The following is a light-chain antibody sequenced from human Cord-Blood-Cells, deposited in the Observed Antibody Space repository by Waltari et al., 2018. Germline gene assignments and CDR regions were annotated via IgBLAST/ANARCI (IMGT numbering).Light chain of an antibody. CDR2: GAS. Sequence: EIVITQSPATLSVSPGERATLSCRASQSVSSNLAWYPQKPGQAPRLLIHGASTRATGIPARFSGSGSGTEFTLTISSLQSEDFAVYYCQQYNNWPPLTFGGGTKVEIK. J-gene: IGKJ4*01. CDR1: QSVSSN. V-gene: IGKV3-15*01. CDR3: QQYNNWPPLT.